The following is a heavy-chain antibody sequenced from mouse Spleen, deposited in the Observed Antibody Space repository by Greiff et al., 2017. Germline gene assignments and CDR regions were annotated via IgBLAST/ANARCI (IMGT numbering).Heavy chain of an antibody. Sequence: EVKLVESGGGLVKLGGSLKLSCAASGFTFSSYAMSWVRQTPEKRLEWVATISSGGGNTYYPDSVKGRFTISRDNAKNTLYLQMSSLKSEDTAMYYCARGANWDANWYFDVWGAGTTVTVSS. CDR3: ARGANWDANWYFDV. J-gene: IGHJ1*01. CDR2: ISSGGGNT. V-gene: IGHV5-9*04. D-gene: IGHD4-1*01. CDR1: GFTFSSYA.